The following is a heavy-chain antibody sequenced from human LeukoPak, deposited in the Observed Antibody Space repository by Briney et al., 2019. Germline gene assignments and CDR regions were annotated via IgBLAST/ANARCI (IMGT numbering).Heavy chain of an antibody. Sequence: GGSLRLSCEASGFTFSNYRMHWVRQAPGKGLEWISYINLGPNTIYYADSVKGRFTISRDNAKQSLYLQMNSLRVEDTAIYYCARDVSVNKVTTPFDHWGQGTLVTVAS. CDR1: GFTFSNYR. CDR3: ARDVSVNKVTTPFDH. CDR2: INLGPNTI. D-gene: IGHD1/OR15-1a*01. J-gene: IGHJ4*02. V-gene: IGHV3-48*04.